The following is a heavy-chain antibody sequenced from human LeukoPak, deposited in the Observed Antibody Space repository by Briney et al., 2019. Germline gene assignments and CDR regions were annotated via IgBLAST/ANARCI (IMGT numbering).Heavy chain of an antibody. J-gene: IGHJ5*02. CDR3: VRGNDH. CDR2: INSEGSST. CDR1: GFTFSGHW. Sequence: GGSLRHSCAASGFTFSGHWMYWVRQAPGKGLVWVSRINSEGSSTAYAAFVKGRFTISRDNAKNTLFLQMNSLRVEDTAVYHCVRGNDHWGQGTLVTVSS. V-gene: IGHV3-74*01.